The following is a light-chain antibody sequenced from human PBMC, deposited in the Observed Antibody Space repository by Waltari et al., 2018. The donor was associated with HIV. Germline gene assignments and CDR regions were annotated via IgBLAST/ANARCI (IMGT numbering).Light chain of an antibody. V-gene: IGKV1-39*01. Sequence: DIQMTQSPSSLSASVGDSVTITCRASQTVTNQVNWHQQKPGKAPKVLIYDASTLQSGVPSRFRGGGSWTDFTLTITSLQLDDFATYFCQQSFSSPLTFGPGTKVDI. CDR1: QTVTNQ. CDR2: DAS. CDR3: QQSFSSPLT. J-gene: IGKJ3*01.